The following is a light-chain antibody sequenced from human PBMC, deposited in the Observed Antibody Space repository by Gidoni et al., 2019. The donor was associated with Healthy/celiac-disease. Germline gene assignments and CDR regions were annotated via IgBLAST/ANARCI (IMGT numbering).Light chain of an antibody. V-gene: IGKV1-39*01. CDR1: QRISSD. Sequence: DIQRTRCPSTLSASVGDRVTITCRASQRISSDINWYQQEPGKAPKLLIFAASSLQSGVPPRFIGSGSWTHFTLSIISLLPADFSPYYCQHRYSTPRVTFGQGTKVEIK. CDR3: QHRYSTPRVT. J-gene: IGKJ1*01. CDR2: AAS.